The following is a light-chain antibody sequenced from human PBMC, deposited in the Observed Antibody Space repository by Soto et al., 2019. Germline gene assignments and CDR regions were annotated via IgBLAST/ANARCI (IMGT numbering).Light chain of an antibody. V-gene: IGKV1-5*01. CDR3: QQSSTTPS. CDR1: ESIDNW. Sequence: DIQMTQSPSTLSASAGDTVTITCRASESIDNWLAWYQQKPGKAPKLLLFAASTLVGGVPSRFSGRGFGTDFTLTISSLQPEDFATYYCQQSSTTPSFGQGTRLEI. CDR2: AAS. J-gene: IGKJ5*01.